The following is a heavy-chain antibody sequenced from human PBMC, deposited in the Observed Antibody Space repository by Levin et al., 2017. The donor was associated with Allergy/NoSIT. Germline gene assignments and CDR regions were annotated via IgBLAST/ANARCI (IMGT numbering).Heavy chain of an antibody. D-gene: IGHD3-10*01. CDR3: AKDIIREYYGSGSHYYYYGMDV. CDR1: GFTFDDYA. CDR2: ISWNSGSI. Sequence: SLKISCAASGFTFDDYAMHWVRQAPGKGLEWVSGISWNSGSIGYADSVKGRFTISRDNAKNSLYLQMNSLRAEDTALYYCAKDIIREYYGSGSHYYYYGMDVWGQGTTVTVSS. J-gene: IGHJ6*02. V-gene: IGHV3-9*01.